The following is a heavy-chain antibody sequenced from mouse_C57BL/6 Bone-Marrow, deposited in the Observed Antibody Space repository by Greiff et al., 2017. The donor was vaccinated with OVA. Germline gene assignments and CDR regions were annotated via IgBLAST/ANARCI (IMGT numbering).Heavy chain of an antibody. CDR3: AKNRGITTVVAPSYAMDY. J-gene: IGHJ4*01. D-gene: IGHD1-1*01. V-gene: IGHV2-5*01. CDR2: IWRGGST. Sequence: VMLVESGPGLVQPSQSLSITCTVSGFSLTSYGVHWVRQSPGKGLEWLGVIWRGGSTDYNAAFMSRLSITKDNSKSQVFFKMNSLQADDTAIYYCAKNRGITTVVAPSYAMDYWGQGTSVTVSS. CDR1: GFSLTSYG.